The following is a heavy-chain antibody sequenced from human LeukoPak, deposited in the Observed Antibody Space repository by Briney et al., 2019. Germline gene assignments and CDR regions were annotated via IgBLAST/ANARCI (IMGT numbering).Heavy chain of an antibody. Sequence: GGSLRLSCAASGFTFSSYSMNWARQAPGKGLEWVSSISSTSSYIYYADSVKGRFTVSRDNAKNSLYLQMNSLRVEDTAVYYCARESSIAVPGTIYWGQGTLVTVSS. CDR3: ARESSIAVPGTIY. CDR2: ISSTSSYI. J-gene: IGHJ4*02. CDR1: GFTFSSYS. D-gene: IGHD6-19*01. V-gene: IGHV3-21*01.